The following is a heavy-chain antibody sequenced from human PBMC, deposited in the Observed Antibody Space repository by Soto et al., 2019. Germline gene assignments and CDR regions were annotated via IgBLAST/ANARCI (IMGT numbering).Heavy chain of an antibody. Sequence: QVQLVQSGAEVKKPGASVKVSCKASGYTFTSYYMHWVRQAPGQGLEWMGIINPSGGSTSYAQKFQGGVTMTWDTSTSTVYMELSSLRSEDTAVYDCARDLPSSMVSDYWGQGTLVTVSS. D-gene: IGHD3-10*01. CDR3: ARDLPSSMVSDY. CDR2: INPSGGST. V-gene: IGHV1-46*01. CDR1: GYTFTSYY. J-gene: IGHJ4*02.